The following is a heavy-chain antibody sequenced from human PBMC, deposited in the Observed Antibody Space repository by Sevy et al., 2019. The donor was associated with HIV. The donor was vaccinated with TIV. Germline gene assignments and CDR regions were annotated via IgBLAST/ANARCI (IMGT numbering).Heavy chain of an antibody. V-gene: IGHV1-24*01. J-gene: IGHJ3*02. CDR2: YDPEDGET. D-gene: IGHD3-22*01. Sequence: ASVKVSCKVSGYSVSDLSIHWVRQAPGKGLEWMGGYDPEDGETIYARKFQGRVTMTGDTSTDTAYMELSSLRSEDTAVYYCATSPDYYDSSRDAFDIWGQGTMVTVSS. CDR3: ATSPDYYDSSRDAFDI. CDR1: GYSVSDLS.